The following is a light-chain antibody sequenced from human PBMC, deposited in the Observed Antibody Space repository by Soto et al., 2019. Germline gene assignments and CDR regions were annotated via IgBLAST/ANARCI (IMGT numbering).Light chain of an antibody. Sequence: IRLTQSPSSLSAYTGDRVTITCRASQGISSYLAWYQQKPGKAPKLLIYAASTLQSGVPSRFSGSGSGTDFTLTISCLQSEDFATYYCQQYYSYPPTFGQGTKV. CDR3: QQYYSYPPT. CDR1: QGISSY. CDR2: AAS. J-gene: IGKJ1*01. V-gene: IGKV1-8*01.